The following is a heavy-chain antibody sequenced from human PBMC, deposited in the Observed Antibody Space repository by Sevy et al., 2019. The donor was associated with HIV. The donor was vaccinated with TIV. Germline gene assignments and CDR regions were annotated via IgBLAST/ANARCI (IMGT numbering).Heavy chain of an antibody. CDR2: ISYDGSNK. D-gene: IGHD6-19*01. Sequence: GGSLRLSCAPSGFTFSSYAMHWVRQAPGKGLEWVAVISYDGSNKYYADSVKGRFTISRDNSKNTLYLQMNSLRAEDTAVYYFARGRGYSSGWYFDYWGQGTLVTVSS. V-gene: IGHV3-30-3*01. CDR1: GFTFSSYA. J-gene: IGHJ4*02. CDR3: ARGRGYSSGWYFDY.